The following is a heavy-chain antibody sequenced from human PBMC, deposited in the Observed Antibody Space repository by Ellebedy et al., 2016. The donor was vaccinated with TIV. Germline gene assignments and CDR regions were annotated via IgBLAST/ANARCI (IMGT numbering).Heavy chain of an antibody. CDR2: IYYNGNT. CDR1: AGYVATSSSHY. Sequence: SETLSLXCIVSAGYVATSSSHYWDWIRQPPGKGLEWIGSIYYNGNTFSNPSLKGRVTISVDTSRKDVSLKLSSVTAADTAVYFCARSSDYSDGRGYYPNWFDPWGQGTLVTVSS. D-gene: IGHD3-22*01. J-gene: IGHJ5*02. V-gene: IGHV4-39*02. CDR3: ARSSDYSDGRGYYPNWFDP.